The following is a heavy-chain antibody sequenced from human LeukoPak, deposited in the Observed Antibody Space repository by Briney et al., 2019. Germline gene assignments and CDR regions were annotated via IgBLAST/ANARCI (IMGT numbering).Heavy chain of an antibody. CDR3: ARRDGPWYYYDSSGYYNFGY. Sequence: GESLKISCKGSGYSFTSYWIGWVRQMPGKGLEWMGIIYPGDSDTRYSPSFQGQVTISADKSISTAYLQWSSLKASDTAMYYCARRDGPWYYYDSSGYYNFGYWGQGTLVTVSS. CDR2: IYPGDSDT. CDR1: GYSFTSYW. V-gene: IGHV5-51*01. D-gene: IGHD3-22*01. J-gene: IGHJ4*02.